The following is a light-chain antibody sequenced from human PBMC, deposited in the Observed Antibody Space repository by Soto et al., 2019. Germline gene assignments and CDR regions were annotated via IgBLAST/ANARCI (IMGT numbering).Light chain of an antibody. CDR1: QSVSSN. V-gene: IGKV3-15*01. J-gene: IGKJ5*01. CDR3: QQYNNWPPSS. CDR2: GAS. Sequence: EIVMTQSPATLSVSPGERATLSCRASQSVSSNLAWYQQKPGQAPRLIIYGASTRATGIPARFSGSGSGTEFTLTISSLQSEDFAVYYCQQYNNWPPSSFGQGTRLAIK.